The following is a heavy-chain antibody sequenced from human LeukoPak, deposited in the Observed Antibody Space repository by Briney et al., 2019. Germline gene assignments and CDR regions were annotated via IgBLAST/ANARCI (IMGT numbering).Heavy chain of an antibody. Sequence: GGSLRLSCAASGLTVTNAWMNWVRQAPGKGLEWVGRIKSKTDGGTTDYAAPVKGRFTISRDDSKNTLYLQMNSPKTEDTAVYYCTTDTLLLWFGIYFDYWGQGTLVTVSS. CDR1: GLTVTNAW. CDR3: TTDTLLLWFGIYFDY. J-gene: IGHJ4*02. D-gene: IGHD3-10*01. V-gene: IGHV3-15*07. CDR2: IKSKTDGGTT.